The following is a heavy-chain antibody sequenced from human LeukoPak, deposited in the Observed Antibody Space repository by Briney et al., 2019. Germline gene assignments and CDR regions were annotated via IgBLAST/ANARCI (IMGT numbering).Heavy chain of an antibody. J-gene: IGHJ4*02. D-gene: IGHD6-6*01. Sequence: PGGPLRLSGAAPGFTFSSYSINWVRQAPGKGLEWVGRIKSKTDGGTTDYAAPVKGRFTIPRDDSKNTLYLQMNSLKTEDTAVYYCTTESLEYSSSWGFDYWGQGTLVTVSS. V-gene: IGHV3-15*01. CDR3: TTESLEYSSSWGFDY. CDR2: IKSKTDGGTT. CDR1: GFTFSSYS.